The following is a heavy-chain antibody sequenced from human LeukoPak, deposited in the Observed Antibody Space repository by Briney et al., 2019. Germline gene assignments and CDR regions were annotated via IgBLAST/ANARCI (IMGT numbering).Heavy chain of an antibody. J-gene: IGHJ4*02. Sequence: SETQSLTCAVYGGSFSGYYWSWIRQPPGKGLEWIGEINHSGSTNYNPSLKSRVTISVDTSKNQFSLKLSSVTAADTAVYYCARGRKNMGATEVDYWGQGTLVTVSS. CDR3: ARGRKNMGATEVDY. CDR2: INHSGST. CDR1: GGSFSGYY. D-gene: IGHD1-26*01. V-gene: IGHV4-34*01.